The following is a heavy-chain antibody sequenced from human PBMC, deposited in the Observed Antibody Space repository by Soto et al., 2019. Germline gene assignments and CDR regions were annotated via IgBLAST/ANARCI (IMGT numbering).Heavy chain of an antibody. D-gene: IGHD2-15*01. CDR3: AKKGPGSLATYCSGSGCHYVFDI. Sequence: EVQLLESGGGFIQPGGSLRLSCAASGFTFSSYAMSWVRQAPGKGLEWVSTITGGGDGTNYADSVKGRFTISRDNADDRLCWQRHILRPDDTGIYYCAKKGPGSLATYCSGSGCHYVFDIWGRGTMVTVSS. CDR1: GFTFSSYA. J-gene: IGHJ3*02. V-gene: IGHV3-23*01. CDR2: ITGGGDGT.